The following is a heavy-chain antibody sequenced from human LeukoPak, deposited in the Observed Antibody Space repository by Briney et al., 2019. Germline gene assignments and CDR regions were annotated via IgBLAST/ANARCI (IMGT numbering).Heavy chain of an antibody. CDR2: IYYSGST. Sequence: SETLSLTCTVSGGSISSYYWSWIRQPPGKGLEWIGYIYYSGSTNYNPSLKSRVTISVDRSKNQFSLKLSSVTAADTAVYYCARDRSLDSTEVNFDYWGQGTLVTVSS. V-gene: IGHV4-59*12. D-gene: IGHD2-2*01. CDR3: ARDRSLDSTEVNFDY. J-gene: IGHJ4*02. CDR1: GGSISSYY.